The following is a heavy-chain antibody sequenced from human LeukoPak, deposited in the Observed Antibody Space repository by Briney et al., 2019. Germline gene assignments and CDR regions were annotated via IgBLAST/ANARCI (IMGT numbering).Heavy chain of an antibody. Sequence: QPGGSLRLSCAASGFTFSSYWMTWVRQAPGGGLEWVAHIKQDGSEKYYVDSVKGRFTISRDNAKNSLYLQMNSLRAEDTAVYFCARAGRFGESFRDYYYIDVWGKGTTVTVSS. CDR3: ARAGRFGESFRDYYYIDV. CDR2: IKQDGSEK. CDR1: GFTFSSYW. D-gene: IGHD3-10*01. J-gene: IGHJ6*03. V-gene: IGHV3-7*01.